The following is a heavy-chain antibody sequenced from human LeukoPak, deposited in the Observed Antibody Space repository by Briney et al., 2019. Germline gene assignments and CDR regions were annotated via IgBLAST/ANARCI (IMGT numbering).Heavy chain of an antibody. Sequence: GGSLRLSCAASGFTFSSYWMSWVRQAPGKGLEWVANIKQDGSEKYYVDSVKGRFTISRDNAKNSLYLQMNSMRAEDTAVYYCARGYSSGWPWEPDACDIWSQGTMVTVSS. CDR1: GFTFSSYW. V-gene: IGHV3-7*01. J-gene: IGHJ3*02. CDR2: IKQDGSEK. CDR3: ARGYSSGWPWEPDACDI. D-gene: IGHD6-19*01.